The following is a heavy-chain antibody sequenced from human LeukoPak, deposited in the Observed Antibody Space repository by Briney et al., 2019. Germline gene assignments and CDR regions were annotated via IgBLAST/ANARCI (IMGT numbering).Heavy chain of an antibody. CDR3: ARATSGYYFDF. V-gene: IGHV4-59*01. CDR1: GDSIGSYY. Sequence: SETLSRNCTVSGDSIGSYYWKWIRQPPGKGLEWIGYVSYSGSTNYNPSLKSRVTMSVDKSKNQYSLKLSSVTAADTAVYFCARATSGYYFDFWDQGTLVIVSS. D-gene: IGHD5-12*01. CDR2: VSYSGST. J-gene: IGHJ4*02.